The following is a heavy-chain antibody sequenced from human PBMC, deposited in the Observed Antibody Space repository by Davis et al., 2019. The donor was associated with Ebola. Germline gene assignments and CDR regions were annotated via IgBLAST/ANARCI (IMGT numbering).Heavy chain of an antibody. J-gene: IGHJ4*02. CDR1: GFTFSTNW. CDR3: AKGAR. CDR2: IKPDGSDK. D-gene: IGHD5-12*01. V-gene: IGHV3-7*03. Sequence: PGGSLRLSCAASGFTFSTNWMSWVRQAPGKGLEWVATIKPDGSDKYFVDSVKGRFTISRDNVKSSLYLQMNSLRVEDTALYYCAKGARWGQGTLVTVSS.